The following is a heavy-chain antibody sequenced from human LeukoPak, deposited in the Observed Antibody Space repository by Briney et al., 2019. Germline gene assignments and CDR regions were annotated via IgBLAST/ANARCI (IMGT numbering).Heavy chain of an antibody. CDR1: GFTFSNYW. V-gene: IGHV3-74*01. J-gene: IGHJ4*02. D-gene: IGHD6-19*01. Sequence: GGSLRLSCAASGFTFSNYWMHWVRQALGKGLVWVSRINTDGSTTTYADSVKGRFTISRDNAKNTLSLQMNSLRVEDTAVYYCARSGYSSGWLPDYWGQGTLVTVSS. CDR3: ARSGYSSGWLPDY. CDR2: INTDGSTT.